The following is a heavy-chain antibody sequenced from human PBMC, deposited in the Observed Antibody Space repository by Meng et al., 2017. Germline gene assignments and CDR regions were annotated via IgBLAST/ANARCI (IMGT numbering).Heavy chain of an antibody. CDR2: INPSGGST. Sequence: QVQLVQSGAEVKRPGSSVKVSCKSSGYTFTSYDRHWVRQAPGQGLEWMGIINPSGGSTSYAQKFQGRVTMTRDTSTSTVYMELSSLRSEDTAVYYCARLQRIYYFDYWGQGTLVTVSS. V-gene: IGHV1-46*01. J-gene: IGHJ4*02. CDR3: ARLQRIYYFDY. CDR1: GYTFTSYD. D-gene: IGHD2-15*01.